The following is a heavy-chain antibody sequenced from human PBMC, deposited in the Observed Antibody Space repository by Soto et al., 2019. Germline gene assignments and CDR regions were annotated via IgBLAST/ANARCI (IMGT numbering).Heavy chain of an antibody. CDR1: GGSFSGYY. J-gene: IGHJ4*02. V-gene: IGHV4-34*01. CDR3: ARGSCPDCWSAYYHVY. CDR2: INHSGST. D-gene: IGHD3-3*01. Sequence: ETLSLPCGGYGGSFSGYYWSWIRQPPGKGLEWIGEINHSGSTNYNPSLKSRATISVDTSKNQFSLKLSSVTVADTAVYYCARGSCPDCWSAYYHVYWGPGTLVTVSS.